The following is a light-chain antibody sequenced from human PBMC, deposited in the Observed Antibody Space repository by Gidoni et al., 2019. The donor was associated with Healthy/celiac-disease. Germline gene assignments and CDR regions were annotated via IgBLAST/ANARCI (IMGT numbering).Light chain of an antibody. Sequence: SSELTQDPAVSVALGKTVRITCQGDSLRSDYASWYQQKPGQAPVLVIYGKNNRPSGIPDRFSGSSSGNTASLTITGAQAEDEADYYCNSRDSSGNHLGVFGTGTKVTV. CDR2: GKN. CDR1: SLRSDY. CDR3: NSRDSSGNHLGV. J-gene: IGLJ1*01. V-gene: IGLV3-19*01.